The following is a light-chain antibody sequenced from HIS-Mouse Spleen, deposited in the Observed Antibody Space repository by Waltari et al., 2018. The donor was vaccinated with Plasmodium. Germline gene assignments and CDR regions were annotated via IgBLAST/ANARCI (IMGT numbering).Light chain of an antibody. V-gene: IGLV2-14*03. CDR2: DVS. CDR3: SSYTSSSTLVV. Sequence: QSALTQPAPVSGSPGQSITISCTGTSSDVGGYNYVSWYQQHPGKAPKLMFYDVSNRPSGVSKRFSGSKSGNTASLTISGLQAEDEADYYCSSYTSSSTLVVFGGGTKLTVL. CDR1: SSDVGGYNY. J-gene: IGLJ2*01.